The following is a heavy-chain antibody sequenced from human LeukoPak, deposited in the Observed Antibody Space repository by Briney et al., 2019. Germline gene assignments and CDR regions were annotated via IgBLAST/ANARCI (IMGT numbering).Heavy chain of an antibody. CDR1: GGSISSSSYY. V-gene: IGHV4-39*01. D-gene: IGHD6-19*01. CDR3: VEIAVAGYFDY. CDR2: IYYSGST. J-gene: IGHJ4*02. Sequence: SETLSLTCTVSGGSISSSSYYWGWIRQPPGKGLEWIGSIYYSGSTYYNPSLKSRVTISVDTSKNQFSLKLSSVTAADTAVYYCVEIAVAGYFDYWGQGTLVTVSS.